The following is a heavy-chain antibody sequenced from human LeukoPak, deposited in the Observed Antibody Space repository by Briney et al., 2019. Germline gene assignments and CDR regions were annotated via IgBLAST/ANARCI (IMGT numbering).Heavy chain of an antibody. Sequence: PGGSLRLPCAASGFSFSSYGMSGVRQAPGKGLEWVSVISRSGGRTYYGDSVKGRFTISRDNSKNMLWLQMNSLRAEDTAVYYCAKDDGAPGDYYHGMDVWGRGTTVTVSS. D-gene: IGHD1-26*01. CDR1: GFSFSSYG. CDR3: AKDDGAPGDYYHGMDV. CDR2: ISRSGGRT. J-gene: IGHJ6*02. V-gene: IGHV3-23*01.